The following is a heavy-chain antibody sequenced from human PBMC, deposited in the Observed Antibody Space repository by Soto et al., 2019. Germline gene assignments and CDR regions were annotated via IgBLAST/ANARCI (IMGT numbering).Heavy chain of an antibody. CDR1: GFTFSSYA. Sequence: GGSLRLSCAASGFTFSSYAMSWVRQAPGKGLEWVSAISGSGGSTYYADSVKGRFTISRDNSKNTLYLQMNSLRAEDTAVYYCAKMVRGNSNEDYYYYMDVWGKGTTVTVSS. CDR2: ISGSGGST. CDR3: AKMVRGNSNEDYYYYMDV. V-gene: IGHV3-23*01. J-gene: IGHJ6*03. D-gene: IGHD3-10*01.